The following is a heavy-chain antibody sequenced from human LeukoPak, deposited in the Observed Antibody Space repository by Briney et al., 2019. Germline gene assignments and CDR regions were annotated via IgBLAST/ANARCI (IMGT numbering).Heavy chain of an antibody. V-gene: IGHV5-51*01. Sequence: GEFLKISCRGSGYSFNTYWIGWVRPMPGKGLGWMGIIHPGDSDTRYTPSFQGQGTLSADKSSTTAYLQCSSLKASDTAMYYCARRQGCSSTSCPPDYWGQGTLVTV. CDR1: GYSFNTYW. D-gene: IGHD2-2*01. CDR3: ARRQGCSSTSCPPDY. CDR2: IHPGDSDT. J-gene: IGHJ4*02.